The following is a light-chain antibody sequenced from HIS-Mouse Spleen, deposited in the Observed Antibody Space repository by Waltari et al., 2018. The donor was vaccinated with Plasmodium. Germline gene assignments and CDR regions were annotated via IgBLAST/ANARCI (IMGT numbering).Light chain of an antibody. Sequence: IVLTQSPGTLSLSPGERATLSCRASQSVSSSYLAWYQQKPGQAPRLIIYGASSRATGIPDRFSGSGSGTDFTLTISRLEPEDFAVYYCQQYGSSPQITFGGGTKVEIK. V-gene: IGKV3-20*01. CDR3: QQYGSSPQIT. J-gene: IGKJ4*01. CDR2: GAS. CDR1: QSVSSSY.